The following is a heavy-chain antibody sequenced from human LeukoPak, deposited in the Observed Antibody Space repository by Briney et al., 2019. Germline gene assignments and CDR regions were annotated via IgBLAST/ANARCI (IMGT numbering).Heavy chain of an antibody. V-gene: IGHV3-53*04. J-gene: IGHJ6*02. D-gene: IGHD1-26*01. Sequence: PGGSLRLSCAASGFTVSSNYMSWVRQAPGKGLEWVSVIYSGGSTYYADSVKGRFTISRHNSKNTLYLQMNSLRAEDTAVYYCATMGGGSSDPYYYGMDVWGQGTTVTVSS. CDR3: ATMGGGSSDPYYYGMDV. CDR1: GFTVSSNY. CDR2: IYSGGST.